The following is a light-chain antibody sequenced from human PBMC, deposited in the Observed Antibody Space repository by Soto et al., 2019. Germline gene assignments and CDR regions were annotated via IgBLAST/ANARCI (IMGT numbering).Light chain of an antibody. Sequence: QTVVTQPPSVSGAPGQRVTISCTGSSSNFGAGYDVHWYQQFPGTAPKLLIYGDNNRPSGVPDRFSGSKSGTSASLAITGLQAEDEADYYCQSFDKSLTAWVFGGGTKLTVL. CDR2: GDN. CDR3: QSFDKSLTAWV. J-gene: IGLJ3*02. V-gene: IGLV1-40*01. CDR1: SSNFGAGYD.